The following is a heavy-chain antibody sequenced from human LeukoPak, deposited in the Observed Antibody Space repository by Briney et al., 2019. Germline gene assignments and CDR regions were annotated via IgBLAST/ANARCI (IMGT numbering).Heavy chain of an antibody. Sequence: SVKVSCKASGYTFTGYYMHWVRQAPGQGLEWMGGIIPIFGTANYAQKFQGRVTITADESTSTAYMELSSLRSEDTAVYYCASFLTRSSIAARGYFDYWGQGTLVTVSS. V-gene: IGHV1-69*13. J-gene: IGHJ4*02. CDR2: IIPIFGTA. CDR1: GYTFTGYY. CDR3: ASFLTRSSIAARGYFDY. D-gene: IGHD6-6*01.